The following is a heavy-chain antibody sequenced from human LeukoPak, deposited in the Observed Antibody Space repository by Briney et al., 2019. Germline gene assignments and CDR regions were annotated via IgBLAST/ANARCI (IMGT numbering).Heavy chain of an antibody. V-gene: IGHV3-53*01. J-gene: IGHJ4*02. CDR1: GFTVSSNF. D-gene: IGHD6-19*01. CDR2: IYSGGST. CDR3: ARGSGSGWPLDF. Sequence: GGSLILSCAASGFTVSSNFMSWVRQAPGKGLQWVSIIYSGGSTDYADSVRGRFSVSRDSSKNTLSLQMNSLRADDTAVYYCARGSGSGWPLDFWGQGTLVTVSS.